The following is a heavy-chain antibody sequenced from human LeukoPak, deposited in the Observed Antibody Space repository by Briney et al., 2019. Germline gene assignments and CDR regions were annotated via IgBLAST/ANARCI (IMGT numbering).Heavy chain of an antibody. CDR3: ANPKYYYDSSGYYYGGVYFDY. D-gene: IGHD3-22*01. V-gene: IGHV3-23*01. CDR2: ISGSGGST. CDR1: GFTLSSHW. Sequence: PGGSLRLSCVASGFTLSSHWMSWVRQAPGKGLEWVSAISGSGGSTYYADSVKGRFTISRDNSKNTLYLQMNSLRAEDTAVYYCANPKYYYDSSGYYYGGVYFDYWGQGTLVTVSS. J-gene: IGHJ4*02.